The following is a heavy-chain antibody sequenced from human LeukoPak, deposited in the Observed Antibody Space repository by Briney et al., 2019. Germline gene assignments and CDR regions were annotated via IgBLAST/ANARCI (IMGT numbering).Heavy chain of an antibody. D-gene: IGHD4-23*01. J-gene: IGHJ4*02. Sequence: PGGSLRLSCAAPGFTFSSYAMSWVRQAPGKGLEWVSAISGSGGSTYYADSVKGRFTISRDNSKNTLYLQMNSLRAEDTAVYYCAKVEYYGGNSLFDYWGQGTLVTVSS. CDR2: ISGSGGST. CDR3: AKVEYYGGNSLFDY. V-gene: IGHV3-23*01. CDR1: GFTFSSYA.